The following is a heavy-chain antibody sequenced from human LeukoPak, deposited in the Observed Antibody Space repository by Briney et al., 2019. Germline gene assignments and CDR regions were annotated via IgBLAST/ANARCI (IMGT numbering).Heavy chain of an antibody. D-gene: IGHD3-22*01. CDR3: ARHRANDDYYDSSGYYYLDY. V-gene: IGHV5-51*01. CDR2: IYPGDSDT. J-gene: IGHJ4*02. Sequence: VESLKISCNGTGYSFTSYWIGWVRQMPGKGLEWMGIIYPGDSDTRYSPSFQGQVTISADKSISTAYLQWSSLKASDTAMYYCARHRANDDYYDSSGYYYLDYWVQGTLVTVSS. CDR1: GYSFTSYW.